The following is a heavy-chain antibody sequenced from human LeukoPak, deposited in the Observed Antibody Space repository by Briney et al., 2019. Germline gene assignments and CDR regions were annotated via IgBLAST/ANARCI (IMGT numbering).Heavy chain of an antibody. CDR3: ERVNRYSGSYYLDY. J-gene: IGHJ4*02. D-gene: IGHD1-26*01. CDR2: INPNSGCT. CDR1: VYTFTGYY. Sequence: ASVKVSCKASVYTFTGYYMHWVRQAAGQTLEWMGWINPNSGCTNYAQKFQGRVTMTSDTSISTAYMELSRLRSDHRAVYYCERVNRYSGSYYLDYWGQGTLVTVSS. V-gene: IGHV1-2*02.